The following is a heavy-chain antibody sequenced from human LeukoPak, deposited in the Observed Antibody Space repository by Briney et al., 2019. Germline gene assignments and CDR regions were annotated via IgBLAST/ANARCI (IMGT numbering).Heavy chain of an antibody. Sequence: GGSLRLSCAASGFTFSSYAMSWVRQAPGKGLEWVSYISSSSSTIYYADSVKGRFTISRDNAKNSLYLQMNSLRDEDTAVYYCARDAPYDYGEAGVDYWGQGTLVTVSS. CDR3: ARDAPYDYGEAGVDY. J-gene: IGHJ4*02. V-gene: IGHV3-48*02. D-gene: IGHD4-17*01. CDR1: GFTFSSYA. CDR2: ISSSSSTI.